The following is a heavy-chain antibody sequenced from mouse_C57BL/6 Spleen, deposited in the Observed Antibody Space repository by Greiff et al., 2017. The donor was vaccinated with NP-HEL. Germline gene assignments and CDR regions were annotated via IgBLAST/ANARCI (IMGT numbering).Heavy chain of an antibody. D-gene: IGHD2-10*01. Sequence: QVQLQQSGAELVRPGTSVKVSCKASGYAFTNYLIEWVKQRPGQGLEWIGVINPGSGGTNYNEKFKGKATLTADKSSSTAYMHLSSLTSEDSAVYFCARGDLLLWGQGTLVTVSA. V-gene: IGHV1-54*01. CDR1: GYAFTNYL. CDR3: ARGDLLL. CDR2: INPGSGGT. J-gene: IGHJ3*01.